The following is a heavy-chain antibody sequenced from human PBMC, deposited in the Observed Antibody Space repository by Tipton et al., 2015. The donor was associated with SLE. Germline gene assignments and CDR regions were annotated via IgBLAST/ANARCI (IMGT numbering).Heavy chain of an antibody. J-gene: IGHJ5*02. CDR1: GGTFSSYA. CDR2: IFPIFGTA. CDR3: ARAGGRGGAWCAP. V-gene: IGHV1-69*01. D-gene: IGHD2-15*01. Sequence: QSGAEVKKPGSSAKVSCKASGGTFSSYAISWVRQAPGQGLEGMGGIFPIFGTANYGQKFQGRVTIPADESTGTSYMERSSLRSEDTAVSCCARAGGRGGAWCAPLGPGTPVTVSS.